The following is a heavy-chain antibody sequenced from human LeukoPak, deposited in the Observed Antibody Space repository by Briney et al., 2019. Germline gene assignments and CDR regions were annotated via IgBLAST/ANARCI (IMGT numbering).Heavy chain of an antibody. CDR3: AELGITMIGGV. V-gene: IGHV3-9*01. D-gene: IGHD3-10*02. CDR2: INWNSGRI. CDR1: GFTFDDYA. J-gene: IGHJ6*04. Sequence: GGSLRLSCAASGFTFDDYAMHWVRQAPGKGLEWVSGINWNSGRIGYADSVKGRFTISRDNAKNSLYLQMNSLRAEDTAVYYCAELGITMIGGVWGKGTTVTISS.